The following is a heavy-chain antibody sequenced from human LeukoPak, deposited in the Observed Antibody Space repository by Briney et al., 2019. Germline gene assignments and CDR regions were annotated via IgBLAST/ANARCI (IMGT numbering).Heavy chain of an antibody. CDR1: GGSFSGYY. V-gene: IGHV4-34*01. D-gene: IGHD5-18*01. Sequence: SETLSLTCAVYGGSFSGYYWSWIRQPPGKGLEWIGEINHSGSTNYNPSLKSRVTISVDTSKNQFSLKLSSVTAADTAVYYCARGRRGYSYGYGVSFSFDPWGQGTLVTVSS. J-gene: IGHJ5*02. CDR3: ARGRRGYSYGYGVSFSFDP. CDR2: INHSGST.